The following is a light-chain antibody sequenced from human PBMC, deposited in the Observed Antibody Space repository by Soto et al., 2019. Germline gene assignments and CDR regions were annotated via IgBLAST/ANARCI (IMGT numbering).Light chain of an antibody. CDR1: QSVLYSSNNKNY. CDR2: WAS. J-gene: IGKJ4*01. Sequence: DIVMTQSPDSLAVSLGERATINCKSSQSVLYSSNNKNYLAWYQQKPGQPPKLLIYWASTRESGVPDRFSGSGSGTDFTLTVSSVHAEDGGVYYCQQYYSTPLTFGGGTKVEIK. CDR3: QQYYSTPLT. V-gene: IGKV4-1*01.